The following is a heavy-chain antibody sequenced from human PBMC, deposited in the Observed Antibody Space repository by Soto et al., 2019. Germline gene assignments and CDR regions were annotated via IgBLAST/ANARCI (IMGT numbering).Heavy chain of an antibody. V-gene: IGHV4-59*08. Sequence: PSESLSLTCTVSGGSISSYDWSWIRQPPGKGLEWIGYIYYSGSTNYNPSLKSRVTISVDTSKNQFSLKLSSVTAADTAVYYCARHPAAGGYYYYYYYMDVWGKGTTVTVSS. D-gene: IGHD6-13*01. J-gene: IGHJ6*03. CDR3: ARHPAAGGYYYYYYYMDV. CDR1: GGSISSYD. CDR2: IYYSGST.